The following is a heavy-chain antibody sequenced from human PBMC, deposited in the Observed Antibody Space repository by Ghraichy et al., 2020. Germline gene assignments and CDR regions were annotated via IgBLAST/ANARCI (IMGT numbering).Heavy chain of an antibody. V-gene: IGHV3-23*01. CDR1: GFTFSGYA. D-gene: IGHD5-24*01. Sequence: GGSLRLSCAVSGFTFSGYAMSWVRQAPGKGLEWVSAISESGGYTPYADSVKGRFTISRDNPKNTLYLQMNSLRAEDTAVYFCAREMATITYAFDIWGQGTMVTVSS. CDR2: ISESGGYT. CDR3: AREMATITYAFDI. J-gene: IGHJ3*02.